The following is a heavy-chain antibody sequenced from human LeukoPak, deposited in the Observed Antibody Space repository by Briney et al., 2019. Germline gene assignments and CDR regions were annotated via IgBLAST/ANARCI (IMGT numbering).Heavy chain of an antibody. V-gene: IGHV1-69*05. CDR1: GGTFSNYA. CDR3: ASHIYCGGDCYPLFDY. J-gene: IGHJ4*02. D-gene: IGHD2-21*02. CDR2: IIPIFGTA. Sequence: GASVKVSCXASGGTFSNYAISWVRQAPGQGLEWMGGIIPIFGTANYAQKFQGRVTITTDESTSTAYMELSSLRSEDTAVYYCASHIYCGGDCYPLFDYWGQGTLVTVSS.